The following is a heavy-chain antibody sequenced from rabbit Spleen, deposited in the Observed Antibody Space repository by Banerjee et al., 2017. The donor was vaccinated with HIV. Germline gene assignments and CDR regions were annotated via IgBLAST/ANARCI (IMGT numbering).Heavy chain of an antibody. J-gene: IGHJ4*01. V-gene: IGHV1S47*01. CDR3: AWSGHVGGDYTWDL. CDR2: IDPVFGAT. CDR1: RFDLNTYG. D-gene: IGHD1-1*01. Sequence: QEQLVESGGGLVQPGGSLKLSCKASRFDLNTYGVSWVRQAPGKGLEWIGYIDPVFGATYYATWVNGRFTISSHNAQNTLYLQLNSLTAADTATYFCAWSGHVGGDYTWDLWGPGTLVTVS.